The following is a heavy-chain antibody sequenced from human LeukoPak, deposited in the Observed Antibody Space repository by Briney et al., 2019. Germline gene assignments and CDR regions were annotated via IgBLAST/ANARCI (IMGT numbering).Heavy chain of an antibody. D-gene: IGHD1-26*01. V-gene: IGHV3-23*01. CDR2: STGGST. CDR1: GFTFSSYA. J-gene: IGHJ2*01. CDR3: AKGALGAAYWYFDV. Sequence: PGGSLRLSCAAPGFTFSSYAMSWVRQAPGKGLEWVSASTGGSTYYPDSVKGRFTVSRDNSKNTLYLQLNSLRAEDTAVYYCAKGALGAAYWYFDVWGRGTLVSVSS.